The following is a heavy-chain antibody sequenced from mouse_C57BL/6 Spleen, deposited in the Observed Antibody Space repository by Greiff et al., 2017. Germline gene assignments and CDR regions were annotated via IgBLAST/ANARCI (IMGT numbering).Heavy chain of an antibody. CDR1: GFTFSSYG. D-gene: IGHD2-4*01. V-gene: IGHV5-6*01. J-gene: IGHJ3*01. Sequence: EVMLVESGGDLVKPGGSLKLSCAASGFTFSSYGMSWVRQTPDKRLEWVATISSGGSYTYYPDSVKGRFTISRANAKNTLYLQMSSLKSEDTAMYYCARQGVYYDYDRGFAYWGQGTLVTVSA. CDR2: ISSGGSYT. CDR3: ARQGVYYDYDRGFAY.